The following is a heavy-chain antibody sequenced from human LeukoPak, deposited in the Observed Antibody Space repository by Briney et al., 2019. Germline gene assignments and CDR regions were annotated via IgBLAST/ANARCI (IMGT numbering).Heavy chain of an antibody. CDR3: AKDVGDTAMGSFDY. D-gene: IGHD5-18*01. V-gene: IGHV3-43*01. J-gene: IGHJ4*02. Sequence: GGSLTLSCAASGFTFYDYNMHWVRQAPGKGLEWVSLISWDGGSTYADSVKGRFTISRDNSKNSLYLQMNSLRTEDTALYYCAKDVGDTAMGSFDYWGQGTLVTVSS. CDR2: ISWDGGST. CDR1: GFTFYDYN.